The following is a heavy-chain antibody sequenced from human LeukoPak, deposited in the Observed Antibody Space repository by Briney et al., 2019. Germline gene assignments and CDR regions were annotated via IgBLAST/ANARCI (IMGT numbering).Heavy chain of an antibody. J-gene: IGHJ4*02. CDR2: IYSGGST. V-gene: IGHV3-53*01. Sequence: GGSLRLSCAASGFTVSSNYMSWVRQAPGKGLEWVSVIYSGGSTYYADSVKGRFTISRDNSKNTLYLQMNSLRAEDTAVYYCARRIAPAGSNYFDCWGQGTLVTVSS. CDR1: GFTVSSNY. D-gene: IGHD6-13*01. CDR3: ARRIAPAGSNYFDC.